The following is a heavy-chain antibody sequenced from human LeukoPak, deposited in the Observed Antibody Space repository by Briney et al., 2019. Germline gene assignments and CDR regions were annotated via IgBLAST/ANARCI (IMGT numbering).Heavy chain of an antibody. V-gene: IGHV3-48*01. CDR2: ISSSSSTI. CDR3: ATRHDSRYY. J-gene: IGHJ4*02. D-gene: IGHD1-1*01. CDR1: GFTFSDHY. Sequence: GGSLRLSCVASGFTFSDHYMDWVRQAPGKGLEWVSYISSSSSTIYYADSVKGRFTISRDNAKNSLYLQMNSLRAEDTAVYYCATRHDSRYYWGQGTLVTVSS.